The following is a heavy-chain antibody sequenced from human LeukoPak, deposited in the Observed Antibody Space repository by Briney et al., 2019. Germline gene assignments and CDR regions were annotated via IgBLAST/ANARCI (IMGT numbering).Heavy chain of an antibody. CDR3: AGLVHTFMWAYFPS. J-gene: IGHJ5*02. V-gene: IGHV4-59*03. D-gene: IGHD5-18*01. CDR2: IFYSGST. Sequence: SETLSLICTVSGLSMTSYYWSWIRQTPDKGLEWIGYIFYSGSTNYNPSFKSRITMSVDTSKNQFSLNLSSVTAADTAIYYCAGLVHTFMWAYFPSWGQGTLVTVSS. CDR1: GLSMTSYY.